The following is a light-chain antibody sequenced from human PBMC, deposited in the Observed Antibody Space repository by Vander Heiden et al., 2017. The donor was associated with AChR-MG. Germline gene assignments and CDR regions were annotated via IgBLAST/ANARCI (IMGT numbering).Light chain of an antibody. J-gene: IGLJ2*01. Sequence: SYELTQPPSVSVSPGQTARIPCSGDALSKQFTYWYQQKPGQAPVLVIYKDSERPSGIPERFSGSISGTTVTLTISGVQAEDEADYYCQSADSGGFYRGVFGGGTKLTVL. CDR1: ALSKQF. CDR3: QSADSGGFYRGV. CDR2: KDS. V-gene: IGLV3-25*03.